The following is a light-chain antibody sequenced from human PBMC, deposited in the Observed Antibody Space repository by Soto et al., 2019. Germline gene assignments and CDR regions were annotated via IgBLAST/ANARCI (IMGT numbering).Light chain of an antibody. CDR1: QSVSSSY. Sequence: EILLTHSPGTPALSLGASPTLSFRASQSVSSSYLAWYKQKPGQAPRILIYGASSRATGIPDRFSGSGSGTDFTLTIRRMEPEVFAVYYCQQYASSFTFGHGTKVDIK. J-gene: IGKJ3*01. V-gene: IGKV3-20*01. CDR2: GAS. CDR3: QQYASSFT.